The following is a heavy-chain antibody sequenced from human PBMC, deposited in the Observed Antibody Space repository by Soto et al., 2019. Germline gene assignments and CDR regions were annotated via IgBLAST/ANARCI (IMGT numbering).Heavy chain of an antibody. V-gene: IGHV4-59*01. CDR2: IYYSGST. CDR1: GGSISSYY. J-gene: IGHJ4*02. Sequence: SSETLSLTCTVSGGSISSYYWSWIRQPPGKGLEWIGYIYYSGSTNYNPSLKSRVTISVDTSKNQFSLKLSSVTAADTAVYYCARYLRGNFDYWGQGTLVTVSS. D-gene: IGHD3-9*01. CDR3: ARYLRGNFDY.